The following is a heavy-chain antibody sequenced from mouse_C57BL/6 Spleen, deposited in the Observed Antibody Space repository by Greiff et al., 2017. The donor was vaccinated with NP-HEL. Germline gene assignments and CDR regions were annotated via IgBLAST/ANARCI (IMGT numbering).Heavy chain of an antibody. J-gene: IGHJ4*01. Sequence: VHLVESGAELVRPGASVTLSCKASGYTFTDYEMHWVKQTPVHGLEWIGAIDPETGGTAYNQKFKGKAILTADKSSSTAYMELRSLTSEDSAVYYCTREDYWGQGTSVTVSS. CDR2: IDPETGGT. CDR3: TREDY. V-gene: IGHV1-15*01. CDR1: GYTFTDYE.